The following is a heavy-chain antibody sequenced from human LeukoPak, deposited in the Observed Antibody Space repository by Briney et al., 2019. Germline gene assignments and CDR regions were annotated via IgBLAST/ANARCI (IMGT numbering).Heavy chain of an antibody. J-gene: IGHJ3*02. CDR1: GFTFSSYA. D-gene: IGHD6-19*01. CDR2: ISGSGGST. Sequence: GGSLRLSCAASGFTFSSYAMSWVRQAPGKGLEWVSAISGSGGSTYYADSVKGRFAISRDNSKNTLYLQMNSLRAEDTAVYYCAQQWLVLGAFDIWGQGTMVTVSS. V-gene: IGHV3-23*01. CDR3: AQQWLVLGAFDI.